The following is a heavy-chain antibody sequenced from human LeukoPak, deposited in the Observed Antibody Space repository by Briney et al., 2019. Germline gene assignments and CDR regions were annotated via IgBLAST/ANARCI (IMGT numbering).Heavy chain of an antibody. CDR3: ARDFPMTYNWFDP. CDR2: ISSSSSTI. V-gene: IGHV3-48*01. CDR1: GFTFSSYS. Sequence: GGSLRLSCAASGFTFSSYSMNWVRQAPGKGLEWVSYISSSSSTIYYADSVKGRFTISRDNAKNSLYLQMNSLRAEDTAVYYCARDFPMTYNWFDPWGQGTLVTVSS. J-gene: IGHJ5*02.